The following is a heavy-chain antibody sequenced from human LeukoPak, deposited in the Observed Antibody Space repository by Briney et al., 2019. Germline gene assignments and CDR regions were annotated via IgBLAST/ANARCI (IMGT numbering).Heavy chain of an antibody. D-gene: IGHD6-19*01. CDR2: IHYTGST. J-gene: IGHJ4*02. CDR1: GASMSNMY. Sequence: SETLSLTCTVSGASMSNMYWSWIRQPPGKGLEWIGYIHYTGSTNYNPSLKSRISMSVDTSKSQLSLRLTSVTAADTALYYCARGGWSLDYWGQGTLVAVSS. V-gene: IGHV4-59*01. CDR3: ARGGWSLDY.